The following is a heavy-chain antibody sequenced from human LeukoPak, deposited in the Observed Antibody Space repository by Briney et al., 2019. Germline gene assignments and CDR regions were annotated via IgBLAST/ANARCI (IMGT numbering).Heavy chain of an antibody. CDR3: ARARQWLVSSGVCYFDY. J-gene: IGHJ4*02. CDR2: ISYDGSNK. V-gene: IGHV3-30*14. Sequence: GRSLRLSCAASGFTFSSYAMHWVRQAPGKGLEWVAVISYDGSNKYYADSVKGRFTISRDNSNNTLYLQMNSLRGEDTAVYYCARARQWLVSSGVCYFDYWGQGTLVTVSS. D-gene: IGHD6-19*01. CDR1: GFTFSSYA.